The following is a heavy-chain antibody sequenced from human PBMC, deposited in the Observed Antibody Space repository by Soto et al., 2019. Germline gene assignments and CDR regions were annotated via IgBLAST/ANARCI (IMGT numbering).Heavy chain of an antibody. D-gene: IGHD6-19*01. CDR3: AKGGNGWPFDY. CDR1: GFTFSSYA. Sequence: VQLLESGGGLVQPGGSLRLSCAASGFTFSSYAMTWVRQAPGKGLEWVSTIRGSGATTYYADSVKGRFTISRDNSKNTLYLQMNSLRAEDTAVYYCAKGGNGWPFDYWGQGTLVTVSS. V-gene: IGHV3-23*01. J-gene: IGHJ4*02. CDR2: IRGSGATT.